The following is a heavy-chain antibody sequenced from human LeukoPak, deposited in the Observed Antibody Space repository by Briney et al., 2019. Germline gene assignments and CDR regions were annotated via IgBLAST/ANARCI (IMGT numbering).Heavy chain of an antibody. Sequence: GGSLRLSCAASGFTFSDYAMSWVRQAPGKGLEWVSGISGSGGSTYYADSVKGRFTISRDNSKNTLYLQMNSLRAEDTAVYYCARRTWIQLWSNFDYWGQGTLVTVSS. CDR3: ARRTWIQLWSNFDY. CDR2: ISGSGGST. V-gene: IGHV3-23*01. J-gene: IGHJ4*02. CDR1: GFTFSDYA. D-gene: IGHD5-18*01.